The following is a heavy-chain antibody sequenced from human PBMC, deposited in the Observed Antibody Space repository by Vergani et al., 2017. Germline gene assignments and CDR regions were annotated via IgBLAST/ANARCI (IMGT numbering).Heavy chain of an antibody. V-gene: IGHV1-46*03. J-gene: IGHJ4*02. CDR3: ARHGRKIGAFDY. D-gene: IGHD2/OR15-2a*01. Sequence: QVQLVQSGAEVKKPGASVKVSCKASGYTFTSYYMHWVRQAPGQGLEWMGILNPSGGSTSYAQKFQGRVTMTRDTSTSTVYMELSSLRSEDTAVYYCARHGRKIGAFDYWGQGTLVTVSS. CDR2: LNPSGGST. CDR1: GYTFTSYY.